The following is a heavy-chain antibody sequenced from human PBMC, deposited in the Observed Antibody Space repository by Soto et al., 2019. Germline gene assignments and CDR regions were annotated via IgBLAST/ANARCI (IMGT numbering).Heavy chain of an antibody. CDR2: ISAYNGNT. V-gene: IGHV1-18*01. D-gene: IGHD2-21*02. CDR1: GYTFTSYG. Sequence: VSVKVSCKASGYTFTSYGISWVRQAPGQGLEWMGWISAYNGNTNYAQKLQGRVTMTTDTSTSTAYMELRSLRSDDTAVYYCARDRAYCGGDCYSEPLSYYYSGM. J-gene: IGHJ6*01. CDR3: ARDRAYCGGDCYSEPLSYYYSGM.